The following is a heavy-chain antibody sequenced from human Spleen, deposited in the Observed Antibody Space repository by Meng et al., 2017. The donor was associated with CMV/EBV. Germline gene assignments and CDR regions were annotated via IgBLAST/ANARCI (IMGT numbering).Heavy chain of an antibody. D-gene: IGHD2-2*01. V-gene: IGHV3-30*02. Sequence: SGFTFRSYDMHWVRQAPGKGLEWVAFIRFDGSNKNYVDSVKGRFSIARANSKDTLYLQMNSLRAEDTAVYYCAKFFPNGPRAMTFAPLGQGTLVTVSS. J-gene: IGHJ5*02. CDR3: AKFFPNGPRAMTFAP. CDR2: IRFDGSNK. CDR1: GFTFRSYD.